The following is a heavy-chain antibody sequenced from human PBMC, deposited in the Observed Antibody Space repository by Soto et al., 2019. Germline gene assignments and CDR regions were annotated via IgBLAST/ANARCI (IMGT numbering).Heavy chain of an antibody. J-gene: IGHJ4*02. CDR3: TTAFDFWSGYYDY. CDR2: IKSKTDGGTT. CDR1: GFTFSNAW. D-gene: IGHD3-3*01. V-gene: IGHV3-15*01. Sequence: GGSLRLSCAASGFTFSNAWMSWVRQAPGKGLEWVGRIKSKTDGGTTDYAAPVKGRFTISRDDSKNTLYLQMNSLKTEDTAVYYCTTAFDFWSGYYDYWGQGTLVTVSS.